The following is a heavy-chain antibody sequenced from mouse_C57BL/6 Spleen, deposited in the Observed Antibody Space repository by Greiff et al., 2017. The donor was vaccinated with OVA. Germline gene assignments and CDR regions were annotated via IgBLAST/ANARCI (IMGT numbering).Heavy chain of an antibody. CDR2: IWWDDDK. CDR3: ARHYYGSRTGYFDV. D-gene: IGHD1-1*01. Sequence: QVTLKVSGPGILQPSQTLSLTCSFSGFSLSTFGMGVGWIRQPSGKGLEWLAHIWWDDDKYYNTALKSRLTISKDTSKNQVFLKIANVDTADTATYYCARHYYGSRTGYFDVWGTGTTVTVSS. V-gene: IGHV8-8*01. CDR1: GFSLSTFGMG. J-gene: IGHJ1*03.